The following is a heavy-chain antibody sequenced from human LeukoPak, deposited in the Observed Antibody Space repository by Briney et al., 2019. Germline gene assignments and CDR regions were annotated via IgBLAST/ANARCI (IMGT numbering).Heavy chain of an antibody. J-gene: IGHJ3*02. Sequence: SRTLSLTCTVSGGSISSGGYYWSWIRQHPGKGLEWIGYIYYSGSTYYNPSLKSRVTISVDTSKNQFSLKLSSVTAADTAVYYCARFPFVVVVAATQGYSDDAFDIWGQGTMVTVSS. D-gene: IGHD2-15*01. CDR1: GGSISSGGYY. CDR2: IYYSGST. CDR3: ARFPFVVVVAATQGYSDDAFDI. V-gene: IGHV4-31*03.